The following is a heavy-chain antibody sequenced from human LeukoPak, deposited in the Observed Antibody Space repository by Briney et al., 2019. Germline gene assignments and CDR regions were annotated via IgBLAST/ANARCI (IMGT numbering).Heavy chain of an antibody. J-gene: IGHJ4*02. CDR2: IKQDGDEK. CDR1: GITFCRYW. CDR3: ARDGRPLDY. Sequence: GGSLRLSCVDSGITFCRYWMSWVRQAPGKGLEWVANIKQDGDEKYYVDSVKGRFTISRDNAKNSLYLQMNSLRVEDTAVYYCARDGRPLDYWGQGTLVTVSS. V-gene: IGHV3-7*03.